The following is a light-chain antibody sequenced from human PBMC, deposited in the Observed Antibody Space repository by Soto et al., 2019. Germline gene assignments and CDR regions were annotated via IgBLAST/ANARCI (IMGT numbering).Light chain of an antibody. J-gene: IGKJ2*01. CDR3: QHYSTYPYT. Sequence: DIQMTQSPSTLSASVRDRVTISCRASQSVGHWLAWYQQKPGKAPKLLIYKASTLETGVPSRFSGSGFATEFTRTISSLQPDDFAAYYCQHYSTYPYTFGPGSKLEI. CDR1: QSVGHW. CDR2: KAS. V-gene: IGKV1-5*03.